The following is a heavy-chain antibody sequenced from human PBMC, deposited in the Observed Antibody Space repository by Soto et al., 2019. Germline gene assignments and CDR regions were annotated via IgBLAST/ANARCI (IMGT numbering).Heavy chain of an antibody. D-gene: IGHD5-12*01. V-gene: IGHV1-69*01. Sequence: QVQLVQSGAEVKKPGSSVTVSCKASGGTFSSYAISWVRQAPGQGLEWMGGIIPIFGTANYAQKFQGRVTITADESTSTAYMELSSLRSEYTAVYYCARLVATIPRGYYFDYWGQGTLVTVSS. CDR3: ARLVATIPRGYYFDY. CDR1: GGTFSSYA. CDR2: IIPIFGTA. J-gene: IGHJ4*02.